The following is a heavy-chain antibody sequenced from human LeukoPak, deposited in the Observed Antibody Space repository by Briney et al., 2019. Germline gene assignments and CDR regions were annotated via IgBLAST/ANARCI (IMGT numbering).Heavy chain of an antibody. J-gene: IGHJ6*02. D-gene: IGHD1-14*01. Sequence: ASVNVSCKVSGYTLTELSMHWVRQAPGKGLEWMGGFDPEDGETIYAQKFQGRVTMTEDTSTDTAYMELSSLRSEDTAVCYCATRTGTTSGYYYGMDVWGQGTTVTVSS. CDR3: ATRTGTTSGYYYGMDV. CDR2: FDPEDGET. CDR1: GYTLTELS. V-gene: IGHV1-24*01.